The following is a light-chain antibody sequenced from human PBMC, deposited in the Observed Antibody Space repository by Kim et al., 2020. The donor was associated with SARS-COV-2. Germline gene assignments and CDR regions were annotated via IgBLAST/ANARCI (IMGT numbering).Light chain of an antibody. J-gene: IGLJ1*01. V-gene: IGLV1-44*01. CDR3: AAWDDSLNGYV. Sequence: QSVLTQPPSASGTPGQRVTISCSGSSSNIGSNTVNWYQQLPGTAPKLLIYSNNQRPSGVPDRFSGSKSGTSASLAISGLQSEDEADYYCAAWDDSLNGYVFGTVTKFTVL. CDR2: SNN. CDR1: SSNIGSNT.